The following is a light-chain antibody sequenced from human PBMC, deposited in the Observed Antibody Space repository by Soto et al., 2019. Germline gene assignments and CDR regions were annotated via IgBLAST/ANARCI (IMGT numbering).Light chain of an antibody. CDR3: AAWDDSLNGYV. CDR2: DNY. J-gene: IGLJ1*01. V-gene: IGLV1-44*01. Sequence: QSVLTQPRSASGTPGQWVAISCSGSSSNIGSNSLSWYQQFPGTAPKLLIYDNYQRPSGVSDRFSGSQSGTSGYLAISGLQSGDEADYYCAAWDDSLNGYVFGTGTKVTVL. CDR1: SSNIGSNS.